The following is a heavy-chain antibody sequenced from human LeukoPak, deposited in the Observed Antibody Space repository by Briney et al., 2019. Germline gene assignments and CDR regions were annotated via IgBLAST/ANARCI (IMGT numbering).Heavy chain of an antibody. V-gene: IGHV1-69*04. J-gene: IGHJ4*02. CDR3: ARDYYDFWSGHPNYFDY. D-gene: IGHD3-3*01. CDR1: GGTFSSYT. CDR2: IIPILGIA. Sequence: ASVKVSCKASGGTFSSYTISWVRQAPRQGLEWMGRIIPILGIANYAQKFQGRVTITADKSTSTAYMELSSLRSEDTAVYYCARDYYDFWSGHPNYFDYWGQGTLVTVSS.